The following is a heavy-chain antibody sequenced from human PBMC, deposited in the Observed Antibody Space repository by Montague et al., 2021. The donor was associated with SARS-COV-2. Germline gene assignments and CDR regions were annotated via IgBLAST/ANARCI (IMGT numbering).Heavy chain of an antibody. CDR3: VRYSGWFYFDF. CDR1: GDSVANHSGA. J-gene: IGHJ4*02. D-gene: IGHD6-19*01. Sequence: CAISGDSVANHSGAWGGHRHEPSRVREWLGRTYYRSKWYSDYAPSVRGRPTVNPDASKNEFSLELNYVTPEDTAVYYCVRYSGWFYFDFWGQGTLVTVSS. V-gene: IGHV6-1*01. CDR2: TYYRSKWYS.